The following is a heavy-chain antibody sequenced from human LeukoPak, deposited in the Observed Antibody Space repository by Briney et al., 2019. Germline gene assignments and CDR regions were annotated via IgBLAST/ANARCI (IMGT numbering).Heavy chain of an antibody. V-gene: IGHV1-2*02. J-gene: IGHJ5*02. CDR2: IDPNNGGT. Sequence: GASVKVSCKASGYTFTGYYMHWVRQAPGQGLECMGWIDPNNGGTNYAQKFQGRVTMTRDTSISTAYMELSRLRSDDTAVYYCARDAIAAAGTGAWGQGTLVTVSS. D-gene: IGHD6-13*01. CDR3: ARDAIAAAGTGA. CDR1: GYTFTGYY.